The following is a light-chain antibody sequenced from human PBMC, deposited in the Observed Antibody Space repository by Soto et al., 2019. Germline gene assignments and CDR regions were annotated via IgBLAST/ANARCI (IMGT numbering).Light chain of an antibody. V-gene: IGLV2-14*01. J-gene: IGLJ1*01. CDR1: SSDVGGYNY. Sequence: QSVLTQPASVSGSPGQSITISCTGTSSDVGGYNYVSWYQQHPGKAPKLMIYEVSNRPSGVSNRFSGSKSGNTASLTISGLQADDEADYYCSSCTSSNTHVFGNGTKVNVL. CDR3: SSCTSSNTHV. CDR2: EVS.